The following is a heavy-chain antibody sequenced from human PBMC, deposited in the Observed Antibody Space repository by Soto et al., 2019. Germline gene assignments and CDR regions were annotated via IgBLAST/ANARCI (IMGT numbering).Heavy chain of an antibody. CDR2: INPIVSMS. Sequence: QVQLVQSGTEVKKPGSSVKVSCKASGDTFSFYTINWVRQAPGLGLEWVGRINPIVSMSNYAQKFQGRVSMTADKSPSTAYMELRSLRSADTAMYFCAASYGSGYRAFDYWGQGALVIVSS. J-gene: IGHJ4*02. CDR1: GDTFSFYT. D-gene: IGHD3-10*01. CDR3: AASYGSGYRAFDY. V-gene: IGHV1-69*02.